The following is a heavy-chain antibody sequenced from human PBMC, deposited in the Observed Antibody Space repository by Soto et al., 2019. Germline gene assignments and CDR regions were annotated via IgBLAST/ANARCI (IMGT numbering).Heavy chain of an antibody. Sequence: QVQLVQSGAEVKKPGASVRLSCKVSGKSFDNFAVHWVRQTPGQRPEWMGRINVGDDKTKYSEKLQARVLVYYDTSATTAYMELRALSSEDTAVYYCARAKYDYIWGSYHPFDQWAQGAQVTVAS. CDR1: GKSFDNFA. CDR3: ARAKYDYIWGSYHPFDQ. J-gene: IGHJ4*02. CDR2: INVGDDKT. D-gene: IGHD3-16*02. V-gene: IGHV1-3*01.